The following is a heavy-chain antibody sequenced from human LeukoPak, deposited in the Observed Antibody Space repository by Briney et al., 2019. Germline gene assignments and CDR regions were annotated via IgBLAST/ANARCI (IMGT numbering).Heavy chain of an antibody. CDR2: ISSSSSYI. Sequence: GGSLRLSCAASGFTFSSYSMNWVRQAPGKRLEWVSSISSSSSYIYYADSVKGRFTISRDNAKNSLYLQMNSLRAEDTAVYYCARWFGYSYGLYYFDYWGQGTLVTVSS. CDR3: ARWFGYSYGLYYFDY. D-gene: IGHD5-18*01. J-gene: IGHJ4*02. CDR1: GFTFSSYS. V-gene: IGHV3-21*01.